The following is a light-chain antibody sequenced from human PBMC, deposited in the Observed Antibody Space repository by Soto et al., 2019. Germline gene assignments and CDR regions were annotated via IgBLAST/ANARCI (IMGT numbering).Light chain of an antibody. CDR2: GAS. CDR3: QQYGSSPLT. V-gene: IGKV3-20*01. Sequence: PGERATLSCRASQSVSNIYFAWYQQKPGQAPRLLIYGASSRATGIPDRFSGSGSGTDFTLTISRLEPEDFAVYYCQQYGSSPLTFGGGTKVEIK. J-gene: IGKJ4*01. CDR1: QSVSNIY.